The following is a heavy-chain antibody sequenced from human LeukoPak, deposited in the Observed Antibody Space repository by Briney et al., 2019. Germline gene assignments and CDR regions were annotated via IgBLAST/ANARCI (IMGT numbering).Heavy chain of an antibody. D-gene: IGHD1-14*01. Sequence: GASVKVSCKASGGTFTSYGITWMRQAPGQGLEWMGRISANNGDTDYPQKFQGRVTMTTDTYTTTAYMELRSLRSDDTATYYCARESHITREDYWGQGTLVTVSS. V-gene: IGHV1-18*01. J-gene: IGHJ4*02. CDR1: GGTFTSYG. CDR3: ARESHITREDY. CDR2: ISANNGDT.